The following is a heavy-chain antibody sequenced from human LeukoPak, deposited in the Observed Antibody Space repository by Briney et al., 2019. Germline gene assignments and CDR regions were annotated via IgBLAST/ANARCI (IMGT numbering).Heavy chain of an antibody. J-gene: IGHJ6*03. CDR3: ARGVRQWPNSYYYYMDV. V-gene: IGHV1-46*01. CDR1: GYTFTSYY. D-gene: IGHD6-19*01. Sequence: ASVKVSCKASGYTFTSYYMHWVRQAPGQGLEWMGIINPSGGSTSYAQKFQGRVTMTRDMSTSTVYMELSSLRSEDTAVYYCARGVRQWPNSYYYYMDVWGKGTTVTISS. CDR2: INPSGGST.